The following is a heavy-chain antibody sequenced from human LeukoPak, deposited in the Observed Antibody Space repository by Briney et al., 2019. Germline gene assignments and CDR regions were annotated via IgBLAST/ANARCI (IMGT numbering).Heavy chain of an antibody. Sequence: GALELSFAGSGFGFRKYKMKWGRPAPGEGLGGGSYIGSSGSPTHYADSVRGRFTISRDNAKNSLYLQMNSLRDDDTALYYCARRPYSDTSGRLSDVWGQGTTVTVSS. D-gene: IGHD3-22*01. J-gene: IGHJ6*02. V-gene: IGHV3-48*02. CDR2: IGSSGSPT. CDR1: GFGFRKYK. CDR3: ARRPYSDTSGRLSDV.